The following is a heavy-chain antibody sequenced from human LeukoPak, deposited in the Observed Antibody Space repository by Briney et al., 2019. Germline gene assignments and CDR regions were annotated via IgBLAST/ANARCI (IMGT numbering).Heavy chain of an antibody. CDR2: INWNGGST. CDR1: GFTFDDYG. J-gene: IGHJ4*02. CDR3: ARSGLYYYDSSGLGY. Sequence: GGSLRLSCAASGFTFDDYGMSWVRQAPGEGLEWVSGINWNGGSTGYADSVKGRFTISRDNAKNSLYLQMNSLRAEDTALYYCARSGLYYYDSSGLGYWGQGTLVTVSS. V-gene: IGHV3-20*04. D-gene: IGHD3-22*01.